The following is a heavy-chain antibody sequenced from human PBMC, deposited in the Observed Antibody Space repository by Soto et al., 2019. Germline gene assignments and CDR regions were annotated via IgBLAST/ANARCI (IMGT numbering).Heavy chain of an antibody. Sequence: PGGSLRLSCAASGFTFSSYWMHWVRQAPGKGLVWVSRINSDGSSTSYADSVKVRFTISRDNAKNTLYLQMNSLRADDTAVYYFARGWCSSTSCYTFDYWGQGTLVTVSS. CDR2: INSDGSST. CDR1: GFTFSSYW. V-gene: IGHV3-74*01. J-gene: IGHJ4*02. CDR3: ARGWCSSTSCYTFDY. D-gene: IGHD2-2*02.